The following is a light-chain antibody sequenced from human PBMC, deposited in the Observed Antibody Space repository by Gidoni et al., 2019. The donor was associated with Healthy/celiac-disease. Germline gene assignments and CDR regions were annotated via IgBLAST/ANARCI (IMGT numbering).Light chain of an antibody. CDR3: MQGTHWLTWT. J-gene: IGKJ1*01. V-gene: IGKV2-30*02. Sequence: DVVMTQSPLSLPVTLGQPASISCRSSQSLVHSDGNTYLNWFQQRPGQSPRRLIYKVSNRDSGVPDRFSVSGSGTDFTLKISRVEAEDVGVYYCMQGTHWLTWTFGQGTKVEIK. CDR1: QSLVHSDGNTY. CDR2: KVS.